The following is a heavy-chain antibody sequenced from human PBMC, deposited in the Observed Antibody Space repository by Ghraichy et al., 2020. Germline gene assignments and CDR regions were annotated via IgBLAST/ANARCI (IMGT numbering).Heavy chain of an antibody. J-gene: IGHJ4*02. CDR1: GGSISTDKW. V-gene: IGHV4-4*02. CDR2: IHHSGST. CDR3: ARGGDWQFDY. Sequence: SETPSLTCAVSGGSISTDKWWTWVRQPPGKGLEWIGEIHHSGSTNYNPSLKSRVSLSVDRSKNHFSLKMTSVTAADTAVYYCARGGDWQFDYWGQGTLVTVSS. D-gene: IGHD2-21*02.